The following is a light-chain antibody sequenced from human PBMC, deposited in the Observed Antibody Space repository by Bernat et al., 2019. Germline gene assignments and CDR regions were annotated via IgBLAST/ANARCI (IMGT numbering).Light chain of an antibody. J-gene: IGLJ3*02. CDR3: QVWHSNTRV. CDR2: DDS. V-gene: IGLV3-21*02. CDR1: DIGRKS. Sequence: YELTQPPSLSVAPGETATFSCGADDIGRKSVHWYQQKPGQAPLLVVYDDSDRPAGIPERFAGSNFGNTATLSISRVEGGDEADYYCQVWHSNTRVFGGGTKLTVL.